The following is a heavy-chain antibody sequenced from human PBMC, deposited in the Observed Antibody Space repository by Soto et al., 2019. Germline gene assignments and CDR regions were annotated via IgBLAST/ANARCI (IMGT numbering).Heavy chain of an antibody. Sequence: ASVKVSCKASGYTFTSYAMHWVRQAPGQRLEWMGWINAGNGNTKYSQKFQGRVTITRDTSASTAYMELSSLRSEDTAVYYCARDRVSDYDFWSGYYTRITGIGGHYYSMDVWGQGTTVTVSS. D-gene: IGHD3-3*01. CDR3: ARDRVSDYDFWSGYYTRITGIGGHYYSMDV. V-gene: IGHV1-3*01. CDR1: GYTFTSYA. CDR2: INAGNGNT. J-gene: IGHJ6*02.